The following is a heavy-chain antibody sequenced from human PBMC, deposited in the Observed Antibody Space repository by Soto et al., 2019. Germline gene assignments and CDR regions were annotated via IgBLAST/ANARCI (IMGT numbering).Heavy chain of an antibody. J-gene: IGHJ3*02. CDR1: GFTFSNAW. D-gene: IGHD6-19*01. V-gene: IGHV3-15*01. CDR2: IKSKTDGGTT. Sequence: GGSLRLSCAASGFTFSNAWMSWVRQAPGKGLEWVGRIKSKTDGGTTDYAAPVKGRFTISRDDSKNTLYLQMNSLKTEDTAVYYCTTDGYIAVAGYDAFDIWGQGTMVTVSS. CDR3: TTDGYIAVAGYDAFDI.